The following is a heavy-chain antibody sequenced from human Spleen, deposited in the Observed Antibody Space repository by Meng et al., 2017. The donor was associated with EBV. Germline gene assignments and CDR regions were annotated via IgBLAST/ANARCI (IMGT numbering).Heavy chain of an antibody. CDR2: ISYSGST. CDR1: GGSINSGGYF. V-gene: IGHV4-30-4*01. J-gene: IGHJ4*02. CDR3: ARETGGKTAIDY. D-gene: IGHD3-16*01. Sequence: QVQLQESGPRLVKPSXXLSLTCAVSGGSINSGGYFWSWIRQPPGKGLEWIGCISYSGSTYSNPSLKSRVTISVDTSRNQFSLRVSSVTAADSAVYYCARETGGKTAIDYWGQGTLVTVSS.